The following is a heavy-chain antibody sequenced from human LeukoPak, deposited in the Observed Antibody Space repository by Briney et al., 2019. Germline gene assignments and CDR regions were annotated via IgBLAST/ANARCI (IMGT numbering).Heavy chain of an antibody. J-gene: IGHJ4*02. V-gene: IGHV3-7*04. Sequence: GGSLRLSCAGSGFTFSNYWMTWVRQAPGKGLEWVANIDQDGSEKFYVDSVKGRFTISRDNAKDSLYLQMNSLRAEDTALYYCARGQGAAGDYWGQGTLVTVSS. CDR3: ARGQGAAGDY. CDR2: IDQDGSEK. CDR1: GFTFSNYW. D-gene: IGHD6-13*01.